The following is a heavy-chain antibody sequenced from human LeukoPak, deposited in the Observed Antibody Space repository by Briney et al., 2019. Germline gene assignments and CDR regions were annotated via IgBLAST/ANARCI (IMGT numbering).Heavy chain of an antibody. CDR3: AREGYDSSVYYFDY. CDR1: GFTFSSYG. CDR2: IWYDGSNK. J-gene: IGHJ4*02. Sequence: GGSLRLSCAASGFTFSSYGMHWVRQAPGKGLGWVAVIWYDGSNKYYADSVKGRFTISRDNSKNTLYLQMNSLRAEDTAVYYCAREGYDSSVYYFDYWGQGTLVTVSS. D-gene: IGHD3-22*01. V-gene: IGHV3-33*01.